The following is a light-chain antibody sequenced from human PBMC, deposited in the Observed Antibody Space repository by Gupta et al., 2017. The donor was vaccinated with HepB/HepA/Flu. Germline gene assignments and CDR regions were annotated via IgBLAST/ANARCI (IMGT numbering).Light chain of an antibody. Sequence: EIVMTQSPGTLSMSPGERATLSCWASQNVYNNLAWYQQKPGQAPRLLIYGASTRATGIPARFSGSGSGTEFTLTITSLQSEEFAVYFCQQYENCPGTFGQGTKVEIK. CDR3: QQYENCPGT. V-gene: IGKV3-15*01. J-gene: IGKJ1*01. CDR1: QNVYNN. CDR2: GAS.